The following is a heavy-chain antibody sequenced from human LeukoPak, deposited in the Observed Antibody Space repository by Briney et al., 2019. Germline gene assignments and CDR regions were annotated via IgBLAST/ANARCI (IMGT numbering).Heavy chain of an antibody. D-gene: IGHD4-17*01. CDR3: ASARHGDYRWDY. CDR1: EYSFTNCW. J-gene: IGHJ4*02. V-gene: IGHV5-51*01. Sequence: GESLKISCKGSEYSFTNCWIGWVRQKPGRGLEWMGLIYPENSYARYSPSLQGQVIMSVDKSISTAYLQWNNLKASDTAMYYCASARHGDYRWDYWGQGTLVTVSS. CDR2: IYPENSYA.